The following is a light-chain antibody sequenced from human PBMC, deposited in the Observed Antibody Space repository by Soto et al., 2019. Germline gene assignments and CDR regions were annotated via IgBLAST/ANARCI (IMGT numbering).Light chain of an antibody. CDR3: QQCSEWPLIT. V-gene: IGKV3-15*01. CDR1: ESVDRY. CDR2: GAS. J-gene: IGKJ5*01. Sequence: EIVMTETTGSPSLSLGERATLSCRASESVDRYLAWYQQKPGQAPRLLIYGASTRATGVPARFSGSGSGTEFTLTISSLQSEDFAVYFCQQCSEWPLITFGQGTRLE.